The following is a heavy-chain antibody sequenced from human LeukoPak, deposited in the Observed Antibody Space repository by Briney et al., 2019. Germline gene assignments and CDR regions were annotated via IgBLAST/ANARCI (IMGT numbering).Heavy chain of an antibody. Sequence: SETLSLTCAVYGGSFSGYYWSWIRQPPGKGLEWIGEINHSGSTNYYPSLKSRVTISVDTSKNQFSLKLSSVTAADTAVYYCARGTQLYYFDYWGQGTLVTVSS. V-gene: IGHV4-34*01. J-gene: IGHJ4*02. CDR1: GGSFSGYY. D-gene: IGHD1-1*01. CDR3: ARGTQLYYFDY. CDR2: INHSGST.